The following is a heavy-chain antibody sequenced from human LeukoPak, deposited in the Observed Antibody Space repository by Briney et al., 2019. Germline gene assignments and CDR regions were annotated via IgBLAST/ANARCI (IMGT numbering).Heavy chain of an antibody. J-gene: IGHJ4*02. V-gene: IGHV3-74*01. CDR1: GFTFSSYW. CDR3: ARGRNSSSTSHFDY. D-gene: IGHD6-6*01. CDR2: INSDGSST. Sequence: GGSLRLSCAASGFTFSSYWMHWVRQAPAKGLVWVSRINSDGSSTSYADSVKGRFTISRDNAKNTLYLQMNSLRAEDTAVYYCARGRNSSSTSHFDYWGQGTLVTVSS.